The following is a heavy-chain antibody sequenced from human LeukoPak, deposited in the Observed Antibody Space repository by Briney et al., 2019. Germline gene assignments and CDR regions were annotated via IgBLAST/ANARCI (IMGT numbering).Heavy chain of an antibody. CDR1: GITLSNYG. V-gene: IGHV3-23*01. J-gene: IGHJ4*02. Sequence: GGSLRLSCAVSGITLSNYGMSWARQAPGKGLEWVAGISGSGGTTNYADSVKGRFTISRDNPKNTLYLQMNSLRAEDTAVYFCAKRGVVIRVILVGFHKEAYYFDSWGQGALVTVSS. CDR2: ISGSGGTT. D-gene: IGHD3-22*01. CDR3: AKRGVVIRVILVGFHKEAYYFDS.